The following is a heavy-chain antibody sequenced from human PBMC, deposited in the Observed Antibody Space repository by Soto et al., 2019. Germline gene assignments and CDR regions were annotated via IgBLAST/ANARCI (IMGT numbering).Heavy chain of an antibody. Sequence: SETLSLTCTVSGGSINTFYWSWVRQPAGKGLEWIGRIFSSGSTSFNPSLESRVAMSVDTSKNHFSLNLSSVTAADMAVYYCAREGSYSAYNFAHGIQLWSFDFWGQGALVTISS. D-gene: IGHD5-12*01. J-gene: IGHJ4*02. V-gene: IGHV4-4*07. CDR1: GGSINTFY. CDR3: AREGSYSAYNFAHGIQLWSFDF. CDR2: IFSSGST.